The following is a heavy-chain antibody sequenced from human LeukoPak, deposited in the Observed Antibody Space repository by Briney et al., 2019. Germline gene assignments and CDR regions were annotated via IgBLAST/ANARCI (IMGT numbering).Heavy chain of an antibody. V-gene: IGHV4-34*01. J-gene: IGHJ3*02. CDR3: ARGLAFGVAAAFDI. Sequence: SETLSLTCAVYGESFSGYYWSWIRQPPGKGLEWIGEINHSGNTNYNPSLKSRVTISVDTSKNQFSLRLSSVTAADTAVYYRARGLAFGVAAAFDIWGQGTMVTVSS. D-gene: IGHD3-3*01. CDR2: INHSGNT. CDR1: GESFSGYY.